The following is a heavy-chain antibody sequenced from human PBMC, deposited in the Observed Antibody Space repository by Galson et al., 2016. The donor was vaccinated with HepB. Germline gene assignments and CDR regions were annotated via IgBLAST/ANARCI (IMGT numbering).Heavy chain of an antibody. CDR1: GFTFSNYW. D-gene: IGHD3-9*01. CDR3: AREYDILTGYHTSDSGMDV. V-gene: IGHV3-7*01. J-gene: IGHJ6*02. Sequence: SLRLSCAASGFTFSNYWMSWVRQAPGKGLEWVANINEDGSEKYYVDSVKGRFTISRDNAKNSLYLQMNSLRAEDTAVYYCAREYDILTGYHTSDSGMDVWGQGTTVTVSS. CDR2: INEDGSEK.